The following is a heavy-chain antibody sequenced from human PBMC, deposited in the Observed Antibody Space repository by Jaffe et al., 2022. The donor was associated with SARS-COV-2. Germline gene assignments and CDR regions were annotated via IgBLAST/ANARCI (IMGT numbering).Heavy chain of an antibody. CDR3: ARGEMVVEEAAMYDYGDYSLDY. D-gene: IGHD4-17*01. J-gene: IGHJ4*02. V-gene: IGHV3-21*01. CDR1: GFTFSSYS. CDR2: ISSSSSYI. Sequence: EVQLVESGGGLVKPGGSLRLSCAASGFTFSSYSMNWVRQAPGKGLEWVSSISSSSSYIYYADSVKGRFTISRDNAKNSLYLQMNSLRAEDTAVYYCARGEMVVEEAAMYDYGDYSLDYWGQGTLVTVSS.